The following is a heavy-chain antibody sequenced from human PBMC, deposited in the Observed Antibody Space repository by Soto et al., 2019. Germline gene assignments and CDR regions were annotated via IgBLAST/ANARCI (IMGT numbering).Heavy chain of an antibody. Sequence: GGSLRLSCAASGFTFNNYAMSWVRQAPGKGLEWVSGISFSGAGTFYRDSVKGRFAISRDNSKNTLYLQMNSLRAEDTAEYYCAKDIKGQLPYYGMDVWGPGTTVTVSS. CDR3: AKDIKGQLPYYGMDV. CDR2: ISFSGAGT. CDR1: GFTFNNYA. J-gene: IGHJ6*02. V-gene: IGHV3-23*01. D-gene: IGHD1-1*01.